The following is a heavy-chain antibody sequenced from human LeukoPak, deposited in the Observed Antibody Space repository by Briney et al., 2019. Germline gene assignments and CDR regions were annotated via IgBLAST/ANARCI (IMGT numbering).Heavy chain of an antibody. CDR1: GDSISSYY. CDR2: IYYSGST. V-gene: IGHV4-39*07. J-gene: IGHJ6*03. CDR3: AREFAGYMDV. D-gene: IGHD3-16*01. Sequence: PSETLSLTCTVSGDSISSYYWGWIRQPPGKGLEWIGSIYYSGSTYYNPSLKSRVTISVDTSKNQFSLKLSSVTAADTAVYYCAREFAGYMDVWGRGTTVTVSS.